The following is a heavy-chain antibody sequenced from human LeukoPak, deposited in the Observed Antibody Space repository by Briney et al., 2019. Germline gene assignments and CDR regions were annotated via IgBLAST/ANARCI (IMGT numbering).Heavy chain of an antibody. V-gene: IGHV4-34*01. CDR2: INHSGST. J-gene: IGHJ3*02. Sequence: SETLSLTCSVYGRSFSGYYWSWIRQPPGKGLEWIGEINHSGSTNYNPSLKSRVTISVDTSKNQFSLKLSSVTAADTAVYYCARDLFSSSWYANDAFDIWGQGTMVTVSS. CDR1: GRSFSGYY. CDR3: ARDLFSSSWYANDAFDI. D-gene: IGHD6-13*01.